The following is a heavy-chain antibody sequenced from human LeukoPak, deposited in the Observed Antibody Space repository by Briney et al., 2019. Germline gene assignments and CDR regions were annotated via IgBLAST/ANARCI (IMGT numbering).Heavy chain of an antibody. CDR1: GASISGSGYY. CDR2: IYYTGST. Sequence: SETLPLTCAVSGASISGSGYYLGWIRQPPGKGLEWVGNIYYTGSTYYNASLQSRVTISIDMSKNQFSLRLNSVTAADTAMYYCVKSGGYGLIDYWGQGTLVTVSS. D-gene: IGHD1-26*01. CDR3: VKSGGYGLIDY. J-gene: IGHJ4*02. V-gene: IGHV4-39*01.